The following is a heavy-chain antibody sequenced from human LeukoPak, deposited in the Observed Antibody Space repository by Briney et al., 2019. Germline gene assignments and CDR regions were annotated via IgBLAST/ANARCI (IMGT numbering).Heavy chain of an antibody. CDR1: GGSIISGGSY. D-gene: IGHD2-2*01. J-gene: IGHJ2*01. V-gene: IGHV4-39*07. Sequence: SETLSLTCTVSGGSIISGGSYWGWIRQSPGKGLEWIGSIYYSGSTWYNPALKSRATISVDTPKNQFSLRLTSVTAADTAVYYCSRRDCSQSSCFYWYFDLWGRGTLLTVSS. CDR3: SRRDCSQSSCFYWYFDL. CDR2: IYYSGST.